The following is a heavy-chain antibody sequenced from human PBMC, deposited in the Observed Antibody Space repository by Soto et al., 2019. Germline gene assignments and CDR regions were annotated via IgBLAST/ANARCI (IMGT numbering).Heavy chain of an antibody. CDR1: GFTFSSYA. CDR3: AKDENYYDSSGYFDY. V-gene: IGHV3-23*01. J-gene: IGHJ4*02. CDR2: INGRGGST. D-gene: IGHD3-22*01. Sequence: AGGSLRLSCAASGFTFSSYAMSWVRQAPGKGLEWVSVINGRGGSTYYADSVKGRFTISRDNSKNTLYLQMSSLRAEDTAVYYCAKDENYYDSSGYFDYLGQGTLVTVSS.